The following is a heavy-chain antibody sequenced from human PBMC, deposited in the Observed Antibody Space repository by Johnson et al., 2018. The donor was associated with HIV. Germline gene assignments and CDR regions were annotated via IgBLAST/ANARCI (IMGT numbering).Heavy chain of an antibody. CDR3: AKDLMYNWNDEGPDAFDI. V-gene: IGHV3-9*01. D-gene: IGHD1-1*01. CDR2: ISWNGGST. Sequence: VQLVESGGGLVQPGRSLRLSCAASGFTFDDYAMHWVRQAPGKGLEWVSGISWNGGSTGYGDSVKGRFTISRDNSKNTLYLQMNSLRAEDTAVYYCAKDLMYNWNDEGPDAFDIWGQGTMVTVSS. J-gene: IGHJ3*02. CDR1: GFTFDDYA.